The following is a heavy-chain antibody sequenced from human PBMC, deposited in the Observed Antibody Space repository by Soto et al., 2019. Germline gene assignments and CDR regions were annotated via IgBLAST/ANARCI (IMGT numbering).Heavy chain of an antibody. CDR1: GFTFTSSA. CDR3: AAVDYDFWSGYLSMDV. J-gene: IGHJ6*02. V-gene: IGHV1-58*01. CDR2: IVVGSGNT. D-gene: IGHD3-3*01. Sequence: SVKVSCKASGFTFTSSAVQWVRQARGQRLERIGWIVVGSGNTNYAQKFQERVTITRDMSTSTAYMELSSLRSEDTAVYYCAAVDYDFWSGYLSMDVWGQGTTVTVSS.